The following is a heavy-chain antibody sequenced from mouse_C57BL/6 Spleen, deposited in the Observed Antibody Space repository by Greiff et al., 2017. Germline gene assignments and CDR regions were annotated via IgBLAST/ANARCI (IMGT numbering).Heavy chain of an antibody. CDR2: IYPRSGNT. CDR3: ARSPYYYGSSNAMDY. V-gene: IGHV1-81*01. CDR1: GYTFTSYG. J-gene: IGHJ4*01. D-gene: IGHD1-1*01. Sequence: VQLQQSGAELARPGASVKLSCKASGYTFTSYGISWVKQRTGQGLEWIGEIYPRSGNTYYNEKFKGKATLTADKSSSTAYMELRSLTSKDSAVYFCARSPYYYGSSNAMDYWGQGTSVTVSS.